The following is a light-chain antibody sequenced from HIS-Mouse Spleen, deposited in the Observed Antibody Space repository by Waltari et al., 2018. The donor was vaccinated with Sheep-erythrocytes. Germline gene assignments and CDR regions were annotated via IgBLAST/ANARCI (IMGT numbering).Light chain of an antibody. CDR1: STDVGGYTY. CDR2: EVS. Sequence: QSALTQPRSVSGSPGQSVTISCTGPSTDVGGYTYVSWYQQHPGKAPKLMIYEVSKRPSGVPDRFSGSKSGNTASLTISGLQAEDEADYYCCSYAGSYNHVFATGTKVTVL. CDR3: CSYAGSYNHV. J-gene: IGLJ1*01. V-gene: IGLV2-11*01.